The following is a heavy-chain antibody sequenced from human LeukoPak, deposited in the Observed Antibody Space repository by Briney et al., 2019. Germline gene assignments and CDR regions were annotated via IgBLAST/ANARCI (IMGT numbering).Heavy chain of an antibody. V-gene: IGHV4-59*01. CDR2: TYYSGST. D-gene: IGHD3-22*01. CDR3: ARDDYDSSGYYSGFDY. CDR1: GGSISSYY. Sequence: SETLSLTCTVSGGSISSYYWSWIRQPPGKGLEWIGYTYYSGSTNYNPSLKSRVTISVDTSKNQFSLKLSSVTAADTAVYYCARDDYDSSGYYSGFDYWGQGTLVTVSS. J-gene: IGHJ4*02.